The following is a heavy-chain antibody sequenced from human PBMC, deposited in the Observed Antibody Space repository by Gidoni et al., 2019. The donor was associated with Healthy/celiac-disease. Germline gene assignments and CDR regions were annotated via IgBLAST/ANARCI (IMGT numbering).Heavy chain of an antibody. V-gene: IGHV3-23*01. CDR2: ISGSGGST. D-gene: IGHD6-19*01. J-gene: IGHJ4*02. CDR1: GFTFSSYA. Sequence: EVQLLESGGGLVQPGGSLRLSCAASGFTFSSYAMSWVRQAPGKGLDWVSAISGSGGSTYYADSVKGRFTISRDNSKNTLYLQMNSLRAEDTAVYYCAKDLEPEVGTGHHSSGGVIDYWGQGTLVTVSS. CDR3: AKDLEPEVGTGHHSSGGVIDY.